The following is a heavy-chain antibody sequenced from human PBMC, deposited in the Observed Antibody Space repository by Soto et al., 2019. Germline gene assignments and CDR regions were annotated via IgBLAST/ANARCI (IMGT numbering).Heavy chain of an antibody. CDR3: KRYLDF. Sequence: GGSLLLSCASSVFTFSTSWMDWVRQTPGKGLEWVANINQDGSEKNYVDSVKGRFTISRDNAKNSLFLQMSSLTAEDSGLYYCKRYLDFWGKGTLVTVS. J-gene: IGHJ4*02. CDR2: INQDGSEK. CDR1: VFTFSTSW. V-gene: IGHV3-7*01.